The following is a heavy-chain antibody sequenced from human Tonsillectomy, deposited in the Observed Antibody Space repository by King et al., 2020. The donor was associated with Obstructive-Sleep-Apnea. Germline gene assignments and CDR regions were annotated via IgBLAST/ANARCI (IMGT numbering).Heavy chain of an antibody. D-gene: IGHD4-17*01. CDR2: MYYSGNT. V-gene: IGHV4-59*08. CDR1: GVSISNYY. Sequence: VQLQESGPGLVKPSETLSLTCTVSGVSISNYYWSWIRQPPGKGLEGIGYMYYSGNTNFNPSLKSRVTISADTSKIQFSLRLSSVIAADTAVYYCARHRGVEDYGDYGDYFDYWGQGTLVTVSS. J-gene: IGHJ4*02. CDR3: ARHRGVEDYGDYGDYFDY.